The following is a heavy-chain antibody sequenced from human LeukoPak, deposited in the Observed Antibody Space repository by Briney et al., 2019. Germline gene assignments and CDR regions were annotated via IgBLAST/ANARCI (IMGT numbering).Heavy chain of an antibody. D-gene: IGHD5-12*01. CDR3: AKDRGDGYNYILDY. V-gene: IGHV3-30*18. CDR2: ISYDGSNK. CDR1: GFTFSSYG. J-gene: IGHJ4*02. Sequence: GGSLRLSCAASGFTFSSYGTHWVRQAPGKGLEWVAVISYDGSNKYYADSVKGRFTISRDNSKNTLYLQMNSLRAEDTAVYYCAKDRGDGYNYILDYWGQGTLVTVSS.